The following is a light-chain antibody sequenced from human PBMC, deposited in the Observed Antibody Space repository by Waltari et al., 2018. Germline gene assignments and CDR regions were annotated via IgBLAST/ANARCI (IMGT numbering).Light chain of an antibody. J-gene: IGKJ1*01. V-gene: IGKV4-1*01. CDR2: WAS. CDR3: HQYYSYPWT. Sequence: DIVMTQSPDSLAVSLGERATINCKSSQSVLYSSDNNNYLAWYQQKQGQPPRLLIYWASTRESGVPDRFSGSGSGTDFTLTISSLQAEDVAVYYCHQYYSYPWTFGQGTTVEFK. CDR1: QSVLYSSDNNNY.